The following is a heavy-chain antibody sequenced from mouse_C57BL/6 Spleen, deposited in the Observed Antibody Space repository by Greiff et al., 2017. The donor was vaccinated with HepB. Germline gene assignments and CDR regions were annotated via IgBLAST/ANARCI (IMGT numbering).Heavy chain of an antibody. Sequence: VQLQQPGTELVKPGASVKLSCKASGYTFTSYWMHWVKQRPGQGLEWIGNINPSNGGTNYNEKFKSKATLTVDKSSSTAYMQLSSLTSEDSAVYYCARSGYYGSGKTWFAYWGQGTLVTVSA. CDR3: ARSGYYGSGKTWFAY. V-gene: IGHV1-53*01. J-gene: IGHJ3*01. CDR1: GYTFTSYW. D-gene: IGHD1-1*01. CDR2: INPSNGGT.